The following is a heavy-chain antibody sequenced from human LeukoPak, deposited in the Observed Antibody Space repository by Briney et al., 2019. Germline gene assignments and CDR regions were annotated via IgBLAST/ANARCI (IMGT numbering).Heavy chain of an antibody. CDR3: AKSGDYSSQGLDV. CDR1: GFTFSSYG. V-gene: IGHV3-30*18. J-gene: IGHJ6*04. CDR2: ISYDESFK. D-gene: IGHD4-11*01. Sequence: GGSLRLSCAASGFTFSSYGMHWVRQAPGKGLEWVAVISYDESFKYYSDSVKGRFTISRDNSKNTLYLQMNSLRAEDTAVYYCAKSGDYSSQGLDVWGKGTTVTVSS.